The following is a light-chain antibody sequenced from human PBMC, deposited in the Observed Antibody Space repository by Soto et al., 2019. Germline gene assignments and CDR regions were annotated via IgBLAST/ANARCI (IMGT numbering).Light chain of an antibody. Sequence: QSVLTQPASVSGSPGQSITISCTGTISDVGGYNYVSWYQHHPGRVPKLMIFDANNRPPGISSRFSGSKSGNTASLTISGLQAEDEADYYCYSYTTSGTYVFGTGTEVTVL. CDR3: YSYTTSGTYV. CDR2: DAN. J-gene: IGLJ1*01. V-gene: IGLV2-14*03. CDR1: ISDVGGYNY.